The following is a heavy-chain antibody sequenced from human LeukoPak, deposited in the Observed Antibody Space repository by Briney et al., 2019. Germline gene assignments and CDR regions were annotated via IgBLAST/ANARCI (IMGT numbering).Heavy chain of an antibody. CDR3: ARLGYYDALTDILDDF. V-gene: IGHV3-53*01. Sequence: PGGSLSLSCAASGFIVSSNYMSWVRQAPGKGLEWVSIIYGGGSTYYADSVKGRFTISRDISKNTLHLQMNSLRAEDTAVYYCARLGYYDALTDILDDFWGQGTLVTVSS. J-gene: IGHJ4*02. CDR1: GFIVSSNY. D-gene: IGHD3-9*01. CDR2: IYGGGST.